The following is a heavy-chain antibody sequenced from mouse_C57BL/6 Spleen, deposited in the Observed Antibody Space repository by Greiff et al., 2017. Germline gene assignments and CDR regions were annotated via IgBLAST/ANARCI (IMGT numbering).Heavy chain of an antibody. V-gene: IGHV1-52*01. Sequence: QVQLKQPGAELVRPGSSVKLSCKASGYTFTSYWMHWVKQRPIQGLEWIGNIDPSDSETHYNQKFKDKATLTVDKSSSTAYMQLSSLTSEDSAVYYCARGIYYYGSSYFDYWGQGTTLTVSS. D-gene: IGHD1-1*01. CDR1: GYTFTSYW. CDR2: IDPSDSET. CDR3: ARGIYYYGSSYFDY. J-gene: IGHJ2*01.